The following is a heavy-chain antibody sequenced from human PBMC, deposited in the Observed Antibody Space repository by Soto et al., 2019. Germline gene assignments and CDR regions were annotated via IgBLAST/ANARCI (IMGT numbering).Heavy chain of an antibody. J-gene: IGHJ5*02. Sequence: NASGYRDSNKNAVCVRQANGQGLEWMGWMNPGSGDTGYAQKFQGRVTMTRDISTATAYMELSSLRSDDTATYYCARMATFGSLKWFDPWGQGTLVTVSS. CDR2: MNPGSGDT. D-gene: IGHD3-16*01. V-gene: IGHV1-8*01. CDR1: GYRDSNKN. CDR3: ARMATFGSLKWFDP.